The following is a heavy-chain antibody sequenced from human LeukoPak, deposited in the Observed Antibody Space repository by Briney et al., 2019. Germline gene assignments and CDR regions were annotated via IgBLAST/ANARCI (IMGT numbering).Heavy chain of an antibody. D-gene: IGHD1-7*01. CDR2: IHYSGIT. J-gene: IGHJ3*02. Sequence: SQTLSLTCTVSGGSISSGDYFWSWIRQPPGKGLEWIGYIHYSGITYNNPSLKSRVTISVDTSKNQFSLKVSSVTAADTAVYYCARSLGNYNAFDIWGQRTMVTVSS. CDR1: GGSISSGDYF. V-gene: IGHV4-30-4*08. CDR3: ARSLGNYNAFDI.